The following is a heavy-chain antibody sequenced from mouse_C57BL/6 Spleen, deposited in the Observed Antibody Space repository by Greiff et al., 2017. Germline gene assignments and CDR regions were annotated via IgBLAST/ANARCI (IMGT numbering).Heavy chain of an antibody. D-gene: IGHD2-14*01. V-gene: IGHV5-4*01. CDR1: GFTFSSYA. CDR3: AREGNWYFDV. CDR2: ISDGGSYT. Sequence: DVKLVESGGGLVKPGGSLKLSCAASGFTFSSYAMSWVRQTPEKRLEWVATISDGGSYTYYPDNVKGRFTISRDNAKNNLYLQMSHLKSEDTAMYYCAREGNWYFDVWGTGTTVTVSS. J-gene: IGHJ1*03.